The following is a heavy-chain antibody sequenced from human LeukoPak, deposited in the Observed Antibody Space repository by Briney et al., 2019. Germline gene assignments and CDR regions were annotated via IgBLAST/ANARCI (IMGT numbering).Heavy chain of an antibody. D-gene: IGHD5-12*01. J-gene: IGHJ5*02. CDR1: GGSTTSGDYY. CDR3: ARDTGYSGSWFDP. CDR2: IYFSGST. Sequence: TSQTLSLTCTVSGGSTTSGDYYWSWIRQPPGKGLEWIGYIYFSGSTYYNPSLKSRVTISVDTSKNQFSLKLSSVTAADTAVYYCARDTGYSGSWFDPWGQGTLVTVSS. V-gene: IGHV4-30-4*01.